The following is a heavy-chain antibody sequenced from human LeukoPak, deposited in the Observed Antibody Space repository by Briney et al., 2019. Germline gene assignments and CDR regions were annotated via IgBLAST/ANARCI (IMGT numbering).Heavy chain of an antibody. Sequence: PGGSLRLSCAVSGLSFSNYWMHWVRQAPGKGLVWDARTNLHGTAVDYADSVKGRFTISRDNAKNTLFLQMNSLRAEDTAVYYCASAYTYVRLGDHWGQGTLVTVSS. CDR3: ASAYTYVRLGDH. CDR2: TNLHGTAV. V-gene: IGHV3-74*01. CDR1: GLSFSNYW. D-gene: IGHD3-16*01. J-gene: IGHJ4*02.